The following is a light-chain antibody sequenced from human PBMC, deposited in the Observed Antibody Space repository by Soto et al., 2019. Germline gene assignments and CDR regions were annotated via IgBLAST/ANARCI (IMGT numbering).Light chain of an antibody. Sequence: DIQMTQSPSTLSASVGDRVTITCRARQNINRWLAWYQQRPGKAPNLLIHDASTLEVGVPSRFSGSASGTDFTLTISSLQPDDFADYFCLHYNVYPLSFGGGTKVEIK. V-gene: IGKV1-5*03. CDR1: QNINRW. CDR2: DAS. J-gene: IGKJ4*01. CDR3: LHYNVYPLS.